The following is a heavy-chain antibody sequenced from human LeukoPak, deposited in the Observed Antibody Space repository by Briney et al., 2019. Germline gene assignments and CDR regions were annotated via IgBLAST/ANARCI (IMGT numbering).Heavy chain of an antibody. V-gene: IGHV1-18*01. D-gene: IGHD1-26*01. CDR2: ISAYNGNT. Sequence: ASVKVSCKASGYTFTSYGISWVRQAPGQGLEWMGWISAYNGNTNYAQKLQGRVTMTTDTSTSTAYMELRSLRPGDTAVYYCARVADPYSGSYFDYWGQGTLVTVSS. CDR1: GYTFTSYG. J-gene: IGHJ4*02. CDR3: ARVADPYSGSYFDY.